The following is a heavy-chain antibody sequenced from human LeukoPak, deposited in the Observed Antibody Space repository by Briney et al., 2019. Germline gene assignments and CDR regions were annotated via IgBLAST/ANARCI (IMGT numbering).Heavy chain of an antibody. D-gene: IGHD5-12*01. CDR3: ARYRGASGYHFDY. CDR1: GGTFSSYT. CDR2: IIPLFGTP. Sequence: SVKVSCKASGGTFSSYTISWVRQAPGQGLEWMGGIIPLFGTPDYAQKFQDRLTITADKSTSTAYMELSSLRSEDTAMYYCARYRGASGYHFDYWGQGTLVTVSS. V-gene: IGHV1-69*06. J-gene: IGHJ4*02.